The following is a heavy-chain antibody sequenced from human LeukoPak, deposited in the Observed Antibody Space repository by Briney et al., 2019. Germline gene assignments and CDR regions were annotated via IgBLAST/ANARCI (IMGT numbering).Heavy chain of an antibody. CDR1: GIIVSNNY. CDR2: IYGGGSS. J-gene: IGHJ4*02. Sequence: GGSLRLSCAASGIIVSNNYMSWVRQAPGRGLEWVSVIYGGGSSYYADSVKGRFTISRDNSKNTLYLQMNSLRAEDTAVYYCARGVREQQLPPLYFDYWGQGTLVTVSS. V-gene: IGHV3-66*01. CDR3: ARGVREQQLPPLYFDY. D-gene: IGHD6-13*01.